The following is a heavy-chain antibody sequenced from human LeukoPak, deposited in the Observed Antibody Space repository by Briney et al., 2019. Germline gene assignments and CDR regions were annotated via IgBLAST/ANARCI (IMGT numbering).Heavy chain of an antibody. CDR3: ARVQSGYNGNYYWC. J-gene: IGHJ4*02. CDR2: IYDNDKA. V-gene: IGHV3-53*01. CDR1: GFTVRSKY. Sequence: GGSLRLSCVTSGFTVRSKYMIWVRQAPGKGLEWVSVIYDNDKAYYPNTVRGRFTISTDDSKNTLYLQMDSLRVEDTAVYYCARVQSGYNGNYYWCWGQGTRVTVSS. D-gene: IGHD5-12*01.